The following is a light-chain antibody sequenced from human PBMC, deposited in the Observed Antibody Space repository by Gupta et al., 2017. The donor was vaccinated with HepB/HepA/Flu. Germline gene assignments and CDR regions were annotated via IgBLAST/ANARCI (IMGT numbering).Light chain of an antibody. Sequence: EIVMTQSPATLSVSPGERATLSCRASQSVSSNLAWYQQKPGQAPRLLIYGASTRATGIPARFSGSGSGKEFTLTISSLQSEDFAVYYCQKKNNWPPLTFGGGNKVDQT. V-gene: IGKV3-15*01. CDR1: QSVSSN. J-gene: IGKJ4*01. CDR2: GAS. CDR3: QKKNNWPPLT.